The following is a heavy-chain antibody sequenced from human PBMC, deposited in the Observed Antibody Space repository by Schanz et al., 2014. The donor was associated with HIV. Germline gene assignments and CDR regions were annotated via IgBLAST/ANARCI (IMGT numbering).Heavy chain of an antibody. CDR3: AQEEVPNDC. V-gene: IGHV3-23*01. CDR1: GLTFSNHA. J-gene: IGHJ4*02. CDR2: ISISGTTT. Sequence: EVQLLESGGGLVQPGGSLRLSCKVSGLTFSNHAITWVRQAPGRGLEWLSAISISGTTTYYADSVRGRFTISRDNSKNTVYLHMSSLRVEDTAVYYCAQEEVPNDCWGQGTLVTVSS.